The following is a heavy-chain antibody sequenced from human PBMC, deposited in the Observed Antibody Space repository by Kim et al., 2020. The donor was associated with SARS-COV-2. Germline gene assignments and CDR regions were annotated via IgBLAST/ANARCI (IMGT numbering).Heavy chain of an antibody. CDR3: ARPADDYGDYGEGFDY. CDR2: ISYDGSNK. CDR1: GFTFSSYA. V-gene: IGHV3-30*04. Sequence: GGSLRLSCAASGFTFSSYAMHWVRQAPGKGLEWVAVISYDGSNKYYVDSVKGRFTISRDNSKNTLYLQMNSLRAEDTAVYYCARPADDYGDYGEGFDYWGQGTLVTVSS. J-gene: IGHJ4*02. D-gene: IGHD4-17*01.